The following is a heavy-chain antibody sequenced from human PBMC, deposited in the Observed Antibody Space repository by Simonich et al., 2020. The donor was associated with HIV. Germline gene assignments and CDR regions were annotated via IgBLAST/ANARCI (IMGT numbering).Heavy chain of an antibody. V-gene: IGHV3-64*01. J-gene: IGHJ2*01. CDR2: ISSNGGST. CDR3: ARESAETHGYFDL. Sequence: EVQLVESGGGLVQPGGSLRLSCAASGFTFSTYGMHWVRQAPGKGLEYVSAISSNGGSTYYANSVKGRFTISRDNSKNTLYLQMGSLRAEDTAVYYCARESAETHGYFDLWGRGTLVTVSS. D-gene: IGHD3-3*01. CDR1: GFTFSTYG.